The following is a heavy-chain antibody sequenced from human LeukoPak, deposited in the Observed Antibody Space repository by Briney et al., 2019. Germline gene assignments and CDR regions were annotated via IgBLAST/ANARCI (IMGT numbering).Heavy chain of an antibody. CDR1: GFTFSSYA. D-gene: IGHD3-16*01. Sequence: GGSLRLSCAASGFTFSSYAMSWVRQAPGKGLEWVSAISGSGGSTYYADSVKGRFTISRDNSKNALYLQMNSLRAEDTAVYYCAKDRSDWGNTDAFDIWGQGTMVTVSS. CDR3: AKDRSDWGNTDAFDI. J-gene: IGHJ3*02. CDR2: ISGSGGST. V-gene: IGHV3-23*01.